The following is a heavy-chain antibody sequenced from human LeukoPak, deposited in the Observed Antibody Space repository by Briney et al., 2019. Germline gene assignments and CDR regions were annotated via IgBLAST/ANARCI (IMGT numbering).Heavy chain of an antibody. Sequence: GGSLRLSCAASGFTFSSYGMNWVRQAPGKGLVWVSRINTDGSSTSYADSVKGRFTISRDNAKNTLYLQMNSLRAEDTAVYYCARAIRLYYGSGSYYPDYWGQGTLVTVSS. CDR1: GFTFSSYG. V-gene: IGHV3-74*01. CDR3: ARAIRLYYGSGSYYPDY. CDR2: INTDGSST. J-gene: IGHJ4*02. D-gene: IGHD3-10*01.